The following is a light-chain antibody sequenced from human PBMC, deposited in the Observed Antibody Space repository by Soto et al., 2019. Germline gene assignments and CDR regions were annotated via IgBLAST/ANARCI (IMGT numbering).Light chain of an antibody. V-gene: IGKV3-11*01. J-gene: IGKJ4*01. CDR3: QQRSNWPPLT. CDR2: DAS. Sequence: ETVLTQSPATLSLSPGERATLSCRATQSADTKLVWYQQRPGQAPRLLIYDASNRATGIPARFSGSGSGTDFTLTISSLEPEDSAVYYCQQRSNWPPLTFGGGTKVEIK. CDR1: QSADTK.